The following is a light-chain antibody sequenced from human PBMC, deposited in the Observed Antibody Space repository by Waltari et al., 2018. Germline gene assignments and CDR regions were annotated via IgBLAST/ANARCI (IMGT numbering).Light chain of an antibody. CDR1: QSVLYSSNNKNY. CDR3: QHYYSPPWT. Sequence: DIVMTQSPDSLAVSLGERATINCKSSQSVLYSSNNKNYLAWYQQKPGQPPKLLIYWASTLESGVPDRFSGGVSETDFTLTISSLQGEDVAVYYGQHYYSPPWTFGQGTKVEIK. CDR2: WAS. V-gene: IGKV4-1*01. J-gene: IGKJ1*01.